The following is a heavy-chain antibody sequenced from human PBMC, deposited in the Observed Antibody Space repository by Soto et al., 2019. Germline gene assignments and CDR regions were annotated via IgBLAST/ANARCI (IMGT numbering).Heavy chain of an antibody. CDR3: ARDREYQLLPIPFDY. Sequence: QVQLVQSGAEVKKPGASVKVSCKASGYTFTSYGIIWVRQAPGQGLEWMGWISAYNGNTNYAQKLQGRVTMTTDTSTSTAYMELRSLRSDDTAVYYCARDREYQLLPIPFDYWGQGTLVTVSS. J-gene: IGHJ4*02. CDR1: GYTFTSYG. D-gene: IGHD2-2*01. CDR2: ISAYNGNT. V-gene: IGHV1-18*01.